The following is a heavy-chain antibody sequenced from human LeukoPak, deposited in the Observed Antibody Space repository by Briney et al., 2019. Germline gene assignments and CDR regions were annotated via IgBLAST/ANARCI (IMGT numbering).Heavy chain of an antibody. Sequence: GSSLMFSGTSCGSFITSSWIGCVRQLPGEVVEWMGIIYPGDSDTRYSPSFQGQVTSPADKSTITAYLQRSSLKDADTAMCDCAAGRDYGHPSDYWGQGTLVTVSS. J-gene: IGHJ4*02. CDR1: GSFITSSW. CDR2: IYPGDSDT. CDR3: AAGRDYGHPSDY. D-gene: IGHD4-17*01. V-gene: IGHV5-51*01.